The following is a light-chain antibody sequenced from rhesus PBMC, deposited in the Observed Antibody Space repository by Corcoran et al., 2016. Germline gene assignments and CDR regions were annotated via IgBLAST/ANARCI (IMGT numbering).Light chain of an antibody. CDR1: QSIGSS. Sequence: DIVLTQSPAFQSVTLKEKVTITCQASQSIGSSLHWYQQKPDQSPNLRIKFASQSSSGVPSRFSGSGSGTDGTLPINSLGAAADATYFCQQSKSFPLTFGGGTKVELK. CDR3: QQSKSFPLT. J-gene: IGKJ4*01. CDR2: FAS. V-gene: IGKV6-55*01.